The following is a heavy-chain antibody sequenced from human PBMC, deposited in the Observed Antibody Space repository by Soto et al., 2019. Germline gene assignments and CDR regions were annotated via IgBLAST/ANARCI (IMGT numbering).Heavy chain of an antibody. CDR1: GYTFTSYG. J-gene: IGHJ6*02. CDR3: ARVGIAQRQHYYGMDV. Sequence: ASVKVSCKASGYTFTSYGISWVRQAPGQGLEWMGWISAYNGNTNYAQKLQGRVTMTTDTSTSTAYMELRSLRSDDTAVYYCARVGIAQRQHYYGMDVWGQGTTVTVTS. D-gene: IGHD6-13*01. V-gene: IGHV1-18*01. CDR2: ISAYNGNT.